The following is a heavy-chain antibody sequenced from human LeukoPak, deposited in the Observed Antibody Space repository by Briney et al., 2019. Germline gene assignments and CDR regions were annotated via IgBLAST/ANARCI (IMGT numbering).Heavy chain of an antibody. V-gene: IGHV4-59*01. J-gene: IGHJ5*02. CDR3: ASLAGRTTNWFDT. D-gene: IGHD1-14*01. CDR1: GGSLSSYY. CDR2: IYYSGST. Sequence: PSETLSLTCTVSGGSLSSYYWSWIRQPPGKGLEWIGYIYYSGSTNYNPSLKSRVTISVDTSKNQFSLKLSSVTAADTAVYYCASLAGRTTNWFDTGAREPWSPSPQ.